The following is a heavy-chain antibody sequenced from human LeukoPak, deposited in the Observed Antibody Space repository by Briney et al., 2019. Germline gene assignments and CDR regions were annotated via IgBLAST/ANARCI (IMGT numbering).Heavy chain of an antibody. J-gene: IGHJ5*02. D-gene: IGHD2-2*01. CDR2: INQSGST. CDR1: GGSFSGYY. CDR3: ARAPLVVPAAPQGGGPCSWFDP. Sequence: SETLSLTCAVYGGSFSGYYWSWIRQPPGKRQERIGEINQSGSTNYNPSLKSRVTISVDTSKNQFSLKLSSVTAADTAVYYCARAPLVVPAAPQGGGPCSWFDPWGQGTLVTVSS. V-gene: IGHV4-34*01.